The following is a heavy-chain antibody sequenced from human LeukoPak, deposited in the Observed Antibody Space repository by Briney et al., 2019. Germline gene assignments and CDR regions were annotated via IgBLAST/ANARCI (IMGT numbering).Heavy chain of an antibody. J-gene: IGHJ4*02. D-gene: IGHD6-19*01. CDR3: AKDAMAGTGTFDY. Sequence: GGSLRLSCVASGFNFNNDAMSWVRQAPGKGLEWVSSISTTGGNTYYAHSVKGRFTISRDKSENTMFLQMNGLRAEDTAVYYCAKDAMAGTGTFDYWGQGTLVTVSS. CDR2: ISTTGGNT. V-gene: IGHV3-23*01. CDR1: GFNFNNDA.